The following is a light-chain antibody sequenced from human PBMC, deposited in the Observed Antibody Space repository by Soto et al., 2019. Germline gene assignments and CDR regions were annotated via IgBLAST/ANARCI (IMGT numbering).Light chain of an antibody. J-gene: IGLJ2*01. CDR3: CSDAGDLAL. V-gene: IGLV2-11*01. CDR1: SSDVGGYDF. CDR2: DVS. Sequence: SALTQPRSVSGSPGQSVTISCTGTSSDVGGYDFVSWYPQHPGKAPKLMISDVSKRPSGVPDRFSGSKSGNTASLTISGLQAEDEADYYCCSDAGDLALFGGGTKVTVL.